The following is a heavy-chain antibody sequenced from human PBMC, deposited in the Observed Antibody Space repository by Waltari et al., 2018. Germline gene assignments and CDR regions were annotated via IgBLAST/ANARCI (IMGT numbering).Heavy chain of an antibody. CDR3: ARGHRQTTERPFDY. V-gene: IGHV4-59*01. J-gene: IGHJ4*02. D-gene: IGHD4-17*01. CDR2: IYYSGST. Sequence: QVQLQESGPGLVKPSETLSLTCTVSGGSISSYYWRWIRQPPGKGLEWIGYIYYSGSTDYNPSLKSRVTISIDTSKNQFSLKLSSLTAADTAVYYCARGHRQTTERPFDYWGQGTLVTVSS. CDR1: GGSISSYY.